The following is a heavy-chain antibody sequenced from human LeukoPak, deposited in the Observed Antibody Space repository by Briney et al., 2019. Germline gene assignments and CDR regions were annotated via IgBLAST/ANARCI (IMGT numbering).Heavy chain of an antibody. CDR3: ASFFCISAVCYYLDY. CDR1: GYTFTSYA. V-gene: IGHV7-4-1*02. CDR2: INTNTGHP. D-gene: IGHD2-8*01. Sequence: ASVKVSCKASGYTFTSYAMGWVRQAPGHGLEWMGWINTNTGHPTYAQGFTGRFVFSLDTSVSTAYLQISSLEAEDTAVYYCASFFCISAVCYYLDYWGRGTLVTVSS. J-gene: IGHJ4*02.